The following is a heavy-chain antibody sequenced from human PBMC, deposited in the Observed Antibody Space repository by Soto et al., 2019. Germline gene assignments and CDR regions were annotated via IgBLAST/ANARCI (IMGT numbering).Heavy chain of an antibody. Sequence: QVQLVESGGGVVQPGGSLRLSCAASGFTFSRDGMHWVRQAPGKGLEWLAVIWFDGSNENYADSVKGRFTISRDNSKNRLYLQMNSLRVEDTAVYYGARDQGWVFDYWGQGTLVTVSS. CDR3: ARDQGWVFDY. CDR1: GFTFSRDG. CDR2: IWFDGSNE. V-gene: IGHV3-33*01. D-gene: IGHD6-19*01. J-gene: IGHJ4*02.